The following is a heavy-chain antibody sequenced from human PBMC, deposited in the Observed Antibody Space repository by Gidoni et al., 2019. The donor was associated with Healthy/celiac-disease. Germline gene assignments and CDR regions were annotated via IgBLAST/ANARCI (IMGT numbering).Heavy chain of an antibody. V-gene: IGHV4-34*01. Sequence: QVQLQQWGAGLLKPSETLSLTCAVYGGSFSGYYWSWIRQPPGKGLEWIGEINHSGSTNYNPSLKSRVTISVDTSKNQFSLKLSSVTAADTAVYYCARANILTVKGAFDIWGQGTMVTVSS. J-gene: IGHJ3*02. CDR2: INHSGST. CDR3: ARANILTVKGAFDI. D-gene: IGHD3-9*01. CDR1: GGSFSGYY.